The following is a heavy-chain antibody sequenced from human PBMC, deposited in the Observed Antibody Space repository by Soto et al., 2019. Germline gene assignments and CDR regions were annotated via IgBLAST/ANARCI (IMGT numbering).Heavy chain of an antibody. J-gene: IGHJ4*02. CDR1: GGSISSGGYY. Sequence: QVQLQESGPGLVKPSQTLSLTCTVSGGSISSGGYYWSWIRQHPGKGLEWIGYIYYSGSTYYNPSLKSRVTISVDTSKNQFSLKLSSVTAADTAVYYCARDPRYCTNGVCSREYYFDYWGKGTLVTVSS. D-gene: IGHD2-8*01. CDR3: ARDPRYCTNGVCSREYYFDY. CDR2: IYYSGST. V-gene: IGHV4-31*03.